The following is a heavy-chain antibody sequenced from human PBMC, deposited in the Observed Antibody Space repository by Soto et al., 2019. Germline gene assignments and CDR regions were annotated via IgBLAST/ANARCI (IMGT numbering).Heavy chain of an antibody. V-gene: IGHV1-24*01. CDR1: GDTLAELS. CDR3: ATSEAEAAKRVGYYGMDV. CDR2: FYPEDGET. Sequence: ASVKVSCSVSGDTLAELSMHWVRQSPVKGLEWMGGFYPEDGETIYAQKFQGRVTMTEDTSTDTAYMELRSLRYEDTAVYYCATSEAEAAKRVGYYGMDVWGQGTTVTVSS. D-gene: IGHD1-26*01. J-gene: IGHJ6*02.